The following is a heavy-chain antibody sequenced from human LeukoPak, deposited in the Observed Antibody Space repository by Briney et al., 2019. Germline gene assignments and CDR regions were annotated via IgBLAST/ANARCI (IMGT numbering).Heavy chain of an antibody. CDR3: ARWGGLTNFDY. V-gene: IGHV3-53*01. D-gene: IGHD3-10*01. J-gene: IGHJ4*02. Sequence: GGSLRLSCAASGFPVISNYMTWVRQAPGKGLEWVSIIYNDGTSYYADAVRGRFIISRDNSENTLYLQMNSLRVEDTAVYYCARWGGLTNFDYWGQGTLVTVSS. CDR1: GFPVISNY. CDR2: IYNDGTS.